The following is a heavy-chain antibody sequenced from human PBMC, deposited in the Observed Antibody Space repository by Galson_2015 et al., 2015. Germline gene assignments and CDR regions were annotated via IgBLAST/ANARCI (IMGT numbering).Heavy chain of an antibody. CDR1: GFTFSNYW. CDR2: INTDGSST. D-gene: IGHD2-21*01. V-gene: IGHV3-74*01. Sequence: SLRLSCAASGFTFSNYWIHWVRQAPGKGLVWVSRINTDGSSTTYADSVKGRFIVSRDNAKNTLYLQMNSLRVEDTATYYCVRDGGYYWFDSWGQGTLVTVSS. CDR3: VRDGGYYWFDS. J-gene: IGHJ5*01.